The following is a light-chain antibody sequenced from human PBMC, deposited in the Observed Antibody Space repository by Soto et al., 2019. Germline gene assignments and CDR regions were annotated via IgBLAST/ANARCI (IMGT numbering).Light chain of an antibody. V-gene: IGLV1-44*01. CDR2: NKN. J-gene: IGLJ2*01. CDR3: ASWDDSLSGPV. CDR1: SPNIGGNT. Sequence: QSVLTQPSSASGTPGQRVTISCPEASPNIGGNTPHWYQQFPGTAPRLLIYNKNERPSGVPDRFSGSKSGTSASLAISGLQSEDEAMYYCASWDDSLSGPVFGEGTKLTVL.